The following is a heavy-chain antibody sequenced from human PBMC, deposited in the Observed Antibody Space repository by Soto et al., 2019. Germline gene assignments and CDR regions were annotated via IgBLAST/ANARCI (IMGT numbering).Heavy chain of an antibody. CDR1: RGSISNSY. Sequence: SETLSLTCTVSRGSISNSYCTWIRQPPLKRLELVGYVHYTLTTNHSPSLRGRVTVSFDASKNQFSLKLSSVTAADTAVYYCVIGANGGLFDYWGPGNMVTVSS. CDR3: VIGANGGLFDY. D-gene: IGHD2-15*01. V-gene: IGHV4-59*01. J-gene: IGHJ4*02. CDR2: VHYTLTT.